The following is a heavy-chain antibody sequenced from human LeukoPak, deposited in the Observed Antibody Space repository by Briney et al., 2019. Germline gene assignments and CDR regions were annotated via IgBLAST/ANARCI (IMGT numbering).Heavy chain of an antibody. CDR1: GGSISSYY. D-gene: IGHD2-15*01. V-gene: IGHV4-59*01. CDR3: ARSRPRVGVDY. CDR2: IYYSGST. J-gene: IGHJ4*02. Sequence: PSETLSLTCTVSGGSISSYYWSWIRQPPGKGLEWIGYIYYSGSTNYNPSLKSRVTISVDTSKNQFSLKLSSVTAADTAVYYCARSRPRVGVDYWGQGTLVTVSS.